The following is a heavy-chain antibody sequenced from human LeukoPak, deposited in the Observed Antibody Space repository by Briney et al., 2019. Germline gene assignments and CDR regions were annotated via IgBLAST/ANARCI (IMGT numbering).Heavy chain of an antibody. CDR3: VREVNHYGLRRNSFDP. CDR2: VYHSGST. Sequence: PSETLSLTCTVSGDSISSGYYWGWIRQPPGKWLEWIGSVYHSGSTYYNPSLKSRVTVSVDTSKNQFSLRLSSVTAAGADTAVHYCVREVNHYGLRRNSFDPWGQGLKVTVSS. CDR1: GDSISSGYY. J-gene: IGHJ5*02. V-gene: IGHV4-38-2*02. D-gene: IGHD3/OR15-3a*01.